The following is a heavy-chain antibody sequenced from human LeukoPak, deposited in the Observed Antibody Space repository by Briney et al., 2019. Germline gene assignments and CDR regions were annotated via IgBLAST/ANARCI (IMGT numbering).Heavy chain of an antibody. CDR2: INTNTGNP. V-gene: IGHV7-4-1*02. D-gene: IGHD3-22*01. CDR3: ARVPVPPYDSSGYSDY. J-gene: IGHJ4*02. Sequence: ASVKVSCKASGYTFTSYAMNWVRQAPGQGLEWMGWINTNTGNPTYAQGFTGRFVFSLDTSVSTAYLQISSLKAEDTAVYYCARVPVPPYDSSGYSDYWGQGTLVTVSS. CDR1: GYTFTSYA.